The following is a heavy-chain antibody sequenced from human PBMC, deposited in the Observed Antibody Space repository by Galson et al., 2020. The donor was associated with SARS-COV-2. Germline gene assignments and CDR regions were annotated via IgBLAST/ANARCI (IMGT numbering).Heavy chain of an antibody. J-gene: IGHJ3*02. D-gene: IGHD6-25*01. CDR1: GFTFSDHH. Sequence: GEPLKISCAPPGFTFSDHHMSWIRQAPGKGLEWVSYISRSGSTLYYAASVKGRFTIARDNAKNSLYLQMNSLRAEDTAVYYCARAAKTHKPEISSGWPNLDAFDSWSQGTMVTVSS. CDR2: ISRSGSTL. V-gene: IGHV3-11*01. CDR3: ARAAKTHKPEISSGWPNLDAFDS.